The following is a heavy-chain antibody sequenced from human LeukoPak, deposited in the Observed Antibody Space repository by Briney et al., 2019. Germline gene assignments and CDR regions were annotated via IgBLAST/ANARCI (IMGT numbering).Heavy chain of an antibody. CDR2: FDPEDGET. D-gene: IGHD6-19*01. Sequence: ASVKVSCKVSGHTLTELSMHWVRQAPGKGLEWMGGFDPEDGETIYAQKFQGRVTMTEDTSTDTAYMELSSLRSEDTAVYYCATKGYSSGWGYYFDYWGQGTLVTVSS. CDR1: GHTLTELS. V-gene: IGHV1-24*01. J-gene: IGHJ4*02. CDR3: ATKGYSSGWGYYFDY.